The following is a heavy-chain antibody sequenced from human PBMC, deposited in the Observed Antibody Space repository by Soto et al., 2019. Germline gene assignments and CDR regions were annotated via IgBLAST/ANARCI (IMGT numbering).Heavy chain of an antibody. J-gene: IGHJ4*02. CDR3: ARGYSGYDLGGLFDY. CDR1: GGSISSYY. Sequence: SETLSLTCTVSGGSISSYYWSWIRQPPGKGLEWIGYIYYSGSTNYNPSLKSRVTISVDTSKNQFSLKLSSVTAADTAVYYCARGYSGYDLGGLFDYWGQGTLVTVSS. CDR2: IYYSGST. V-gene: IGHV4-59*01. D-gene: IGHD5-12*01.